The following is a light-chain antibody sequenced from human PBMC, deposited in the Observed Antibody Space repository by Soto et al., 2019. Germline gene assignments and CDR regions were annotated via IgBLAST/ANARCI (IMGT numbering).Light chain of an antibody. CDR3: QQYGSSLTWT. V-gene: IGKV3-15*01. CDR1: QTVNSN. Sequence: EIVMTQSPATLSVSPGERATLSCRASQTVNSNLAWYQQKPGQAPRLLIYGASTRATGIPARFSGSGSGTEFTLTISRLEPEDFAVYYCQQYGSSLTWTFGQGTKVDI. CDR2: GAS. J-gene: IGKJ1*01.